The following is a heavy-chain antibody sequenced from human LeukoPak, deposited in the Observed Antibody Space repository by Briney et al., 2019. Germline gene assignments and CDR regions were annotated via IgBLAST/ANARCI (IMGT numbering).Heavy chain of an antibody. J-gene: IGHJ4*02. Sequence: SETLSLTCSVSGHSITSTNFWAWIRQTPGKGLEWIGSINHLGSAYYNPSLKSRLTISIDTSKNHFSLKLTSVTAADTAVYYCGRDPAAVPAGFWGQGTLVTVSS. D-gene: IGHD2-2*01. CDR1: GHSITSTNF. CDR3: GRDPAAVPAGF. V-gene: IGHV4-38-2*02. CDR2: INHLGSA.